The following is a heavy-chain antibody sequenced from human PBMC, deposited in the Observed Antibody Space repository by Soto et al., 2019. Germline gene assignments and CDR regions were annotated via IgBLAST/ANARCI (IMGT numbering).Heavy chain of an antibody. CDR3: ARRLDDTSTTFYNWFDP. J-gene: IGHJ5*02. Sequence: PSETLSLTCTVSGGSINSADYYWSWLRQPPGKGLEWIVNIYYSGTAYSNPSLQSRVTVSVDTSKNQFSLNLGSVTAADTAIYYCARRLDDTSTTFYNWFDPWGPGTLVTVSS. V-gene: IGHV4-30-4*01. D-gene: IGHD3-22*01. CDR2: IYYSGTA. CDR1: GGSINSADYY.